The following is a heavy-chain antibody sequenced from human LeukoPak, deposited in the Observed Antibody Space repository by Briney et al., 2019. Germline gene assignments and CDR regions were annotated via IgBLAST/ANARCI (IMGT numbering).Heavy chain of an antibody. J-gene: IGHJ4*02. Sequence: PGGSLRLSCAASGFTFDDYGMSWVRQAPGKGLEWVSGINWNGGSTGYADSVKGRFTISRDNAKNSLYLQMNSLRAEDTAVYYCARGSYDYVWGNYRYSSPGDYWGQGTLVTVSS. D-gene: IGHD3-16*02. CDR1: GFTFDDYG. CDR3: ARGSYDYVWGNYRYSSPGDY. V-gene: IGHV3-20*04. CDR2: INWNGGST.